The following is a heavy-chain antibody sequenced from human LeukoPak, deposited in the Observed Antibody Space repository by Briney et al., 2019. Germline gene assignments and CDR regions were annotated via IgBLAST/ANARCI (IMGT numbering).Heavy chain of an antibody. CDR1: GYTFSGYY. CDR3: ASGDRVTMLRGGNIGYFDY. J-gene: IGHJ4*02. CDR2: INPNSGGT. Sequence: ASVKVSCKASGYTFSGYYMHWARQAPGQGLEWMGWINPNSGGTDYAQKFQGRVTMTRDTSIGTAYMELSRLRSDDTAVYYCASGDRVTMLRGGNIGYFDYWGQGTLVTVSS. D-gene: IGHD3-10*01. V-gene: IGHV1-2*02.